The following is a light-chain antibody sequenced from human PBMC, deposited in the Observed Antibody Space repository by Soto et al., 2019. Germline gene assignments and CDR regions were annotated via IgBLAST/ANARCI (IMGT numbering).Light chain of an antibody. CDR2: DVS. CDR3: CSYAGSYTWV. CDR1: SSDVGGHNY. J-gene: IGLJ3*02. V-gene: IGLV2-11*01. Sequence: QSALTQPRSVSGSPGQSVTISCTGTSSDVGGHNYVSWYQQHPGKAPKLMIYDVSKRPSGVPDRFSGSKSGNTAYLTISGLQAEDEADDYCCSYAGSYTWVFGGGTKVTVL.